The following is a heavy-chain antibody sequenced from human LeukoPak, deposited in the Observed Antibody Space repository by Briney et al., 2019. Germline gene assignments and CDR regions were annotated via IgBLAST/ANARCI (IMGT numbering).Heavy chain of an antibody. CDR3: ARAMGSASSSWYVIVVDDAFDI. CDR2: ISSSSSYI. J-gene: IGHJ3*02. D-gene: IGHD6-13*01. CDR1: GFTFSSYS. V-gene: IGHV3-21*01. Sequence: PGGSLRLSCAASGFTFSSYSMNWVRQAPGKGLEWVSSISSSSSYIYYADSVKGRFTISRDNAKNSLYLQMNSLRAEDTAVYYCARAMGSASSSWYVIVVDDAFDIWGQGTMVTVSS.